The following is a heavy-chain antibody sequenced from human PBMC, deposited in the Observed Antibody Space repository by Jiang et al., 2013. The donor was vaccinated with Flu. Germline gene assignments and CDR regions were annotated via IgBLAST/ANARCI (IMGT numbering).Heavy chain of an antibody. CDR3: ARIIVVVNVGWFDP. Sequence: GPGLVKPSETLSLTCTVSGGSISSKTYYWGWIRQPPGKGLEWIGSINYRGNSYYNPSLVSRVTISVDTSKNEFSLKMSSVTAVDTAIYYCARIIVVVNVGWFDPWGQGTLVTVSS. J-gene: IGHJ5*02. CDR2: INYRGNS. D-gene: IGHD2-21*01. CDR1: GGSISSKTYY. V-gene: IGHV4-39*01.